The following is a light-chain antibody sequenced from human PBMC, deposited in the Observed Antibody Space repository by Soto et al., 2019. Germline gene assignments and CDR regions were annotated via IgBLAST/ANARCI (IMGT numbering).Light chain of an antibody. V-gene: IGLV2-14*01. CDR3: CSYTATTTYV. CDR2: DVS. CDR1: SSDVGAYNY. Sequence: QSVLTQPASVSGYPGQSITISCTGASSDVGAYNYVAWCQQHPGKGPKLLIYDVSNRPSGFSSRFSGSKSVNAASLTISGLQAEGEADSYCCSYTATTTYVXGTGTKVNVL. J-gene: IGLJ1*01.